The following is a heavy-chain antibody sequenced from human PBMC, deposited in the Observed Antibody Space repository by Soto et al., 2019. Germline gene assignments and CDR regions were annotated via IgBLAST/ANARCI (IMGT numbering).Heavy chain of an antibody. CDR1: GYSFTNYG. D-gene: IGHD6-19*01. CDR2: ISGFNGNT. J-gene: IGHJ6*03. CDR3: ARDRGVAPPVAGNTHYYYYMDV. V-gene: IGHV1-18*01. Sequence: QDQLVQSGAEVKKPGASVTVSCKASGYSFTNYGITWVRQAPGQGLEWMGWISGFNGNTHYAQKLPGRVTMTTAASPRTAYLELRSLRSDDTAVYYCARDRGVAPPVAGNTHYYYYMDVWGKGTTVTVSS.